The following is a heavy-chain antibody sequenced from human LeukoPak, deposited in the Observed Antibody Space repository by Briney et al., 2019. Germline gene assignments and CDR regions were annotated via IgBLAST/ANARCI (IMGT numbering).Heavy chain of an antibody. J-gene: IGHJ4*02. CDR3: AKGTRYYYDSSGYYYGSNY. CDR2: ISSSSSYI. V-gene: IGHV3-21*01. D-gene: IGHD3-22*01. Sequence: GGSLRLSCAASGFTFSSYSMNWVRQAPGKGLEWVSSISSSSSYIYYADSVKGRFTISRDNSKNTLYLQMNSLRAEDTAVYYCAKGTRYYYDSSGYYYGSNYWGQGTLVTVSS. CDR1: GFTFSSYS.